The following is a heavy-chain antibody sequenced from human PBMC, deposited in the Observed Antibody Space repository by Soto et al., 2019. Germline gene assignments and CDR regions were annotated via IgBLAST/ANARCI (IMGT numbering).Heavy chain of an antibody. CDR2: INAGNGNT. Sequence: QAHLVQSGAEVKMPGDSVQVSCKASGFVSTNHNFHWVRQAPGQSLEWMGGINAGNGNTQYSQNFQGRVTLTSDPSASTAFMELTNLRYEDRAMYYCASDYGSNWRLWGQGTLVSVSS. D-gene: IGHD6-19*01. J-gene: IGHJ4*02. CDR1: GFVSTNHN. V-gene: IGHV1-3*01. CDR3: ASDYGSNWRL.